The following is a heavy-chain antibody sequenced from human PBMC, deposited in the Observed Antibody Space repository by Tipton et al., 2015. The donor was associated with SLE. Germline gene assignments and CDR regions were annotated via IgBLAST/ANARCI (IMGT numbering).Heavy chain of an antibody. D-gene: IGHD1-14*01. CDR1: GGSISSYY. CDR2: IYTSGST. Sequence: TLSLTCTVSGGSISSYYWSWIRQPPGKGLEWIGYIYTSGSTNYNPSLKSRVTISVDTSKNQFSLKLSSVTAADTAVYYCARGPDRHKGQYFQHWGQGTLVTVSS. V-gene: IGHV4-4*09. CDR3: ARGPDRHKGQYFQH. J-gene: IGHJ1*01.